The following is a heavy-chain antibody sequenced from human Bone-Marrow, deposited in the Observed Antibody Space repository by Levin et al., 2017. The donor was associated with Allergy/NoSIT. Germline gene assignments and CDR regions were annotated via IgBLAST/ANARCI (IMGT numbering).Heavy chain of an antibody. Sequence: AGGSLRLSCTVSGGSITNYYWSWIRQPPGKGLEWIGYIYYSGSTNYNPSLKSRVTISVDTSKNQFSLKLSSVTAADTAVYYCARGDGLWFFVAFDIWGQGTMVTVSS. J-gene: IGHJ3*02. D-gene: IGHD3-10*01. CDR3: ARGDGLWFFVAFDI. V-gene: IGHV4-59*01. CDR1: GGSITNYY. CDR2: IYYSGST.